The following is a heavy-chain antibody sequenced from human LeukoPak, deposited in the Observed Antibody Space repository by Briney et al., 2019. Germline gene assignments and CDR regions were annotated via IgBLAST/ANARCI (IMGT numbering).Heavy chain of an antibody. CDR2: INTNTGNP. CDR1: GYTFTSNA. CDR3: ASFFCTIGLCYYLDY. J-gene: IGHJ4*02. V-gene: IGHV7-4-1*02. D-gene: IGHD2-8*01. Sequence: GASVKLSCKASGYTFTSNALGWVRQAPGQGLEWMGWINTNTGNPTYAQGFTGRFVFSLDTSDNSAYLQISSLQAEDTAVYYCASFFCTIGLCYYLDYWGQGTLVTVSS.